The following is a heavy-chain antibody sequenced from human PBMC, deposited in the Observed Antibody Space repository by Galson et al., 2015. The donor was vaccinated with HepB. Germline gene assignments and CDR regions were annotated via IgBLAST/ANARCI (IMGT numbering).Heavy chain of an antibody. CDR3: AKDLQRRSGWFSVDY. Sequence: SLRLSCAASGFIFTNFDMMWVRQAPGKGLEWVSGVSNGGGRTYYADSVKGRFTISRDNAKNTVYLQMHNLRAEDTAVYYCAKDLQRRSGWFSVDYWGQGALVTVSS. J-gene: IGHJ4*02. CDR2: VSNGGGRT. V-gene: IGHV3-23*01. CDR1: GFIFTNFD. D-gene: IGHD6-19*01.